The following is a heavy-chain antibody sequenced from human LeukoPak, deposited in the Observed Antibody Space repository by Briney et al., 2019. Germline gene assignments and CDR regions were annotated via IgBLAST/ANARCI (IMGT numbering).Heavy chain of an antibody. V-gene: IGHV3-9*01. CDR1: GFTFDDYA. Sequence: GRSLRLSCAASGFTFDDYAMHWVRQAPGKGLEWVSGISWNSGSIGYADSVKGRFTISRDNAKNSLYLQMNSLRAEDTALYYWAKASDYDILTGLNLDYWGQGTLVTVSS. CDR3: AKASDYDILTGLNLDY. J-gene: IGHJ4*02. CDR2: ISWNSGSI. D-gene: IGHD3-9*01.